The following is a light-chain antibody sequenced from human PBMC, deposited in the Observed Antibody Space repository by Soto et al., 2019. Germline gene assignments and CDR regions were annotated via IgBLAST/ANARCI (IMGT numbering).Light chain of an antibody. Sequence: DIVMTQSPDSLAVSLGERATINCKSSQSVLYSSNNKNYLAWYQQKPGQPPKLLIYWASTRESGVPDRFSGSGSGTDFTLTISSLQAEDEAVYYCQQYYSTPFFGPGTKVDIK. J-gene: IGKJ3*01. V-gene: IGKV4-1*01. CDR1: QSVLYSSNNKNY. CDR2: WAS. CDR3: QQYYSTPF.